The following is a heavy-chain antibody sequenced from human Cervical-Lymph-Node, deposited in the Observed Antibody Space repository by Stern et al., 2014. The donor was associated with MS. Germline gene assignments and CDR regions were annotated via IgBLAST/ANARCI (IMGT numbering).Heavy chain of an antibody. D-gene: IGHD1-1*01. V-gene: IGHV2-70*04. CDR3: ARSTWTGYFDY. CDR2: IDWDDDK. J-gene: IGHJ4*02. Sequence: QVTLRESGPALVKPTQTLTLTCTFSGFSLSRSGMRVSWIRQPPGKALEWLARIDWDDDKFYSASLKTRLTISKDTSKNQVVLTMSTMDPVDTATYYCARSTWTGYFDYWGQGTLVTVSS. CDR1: GFSLSRSGMR.